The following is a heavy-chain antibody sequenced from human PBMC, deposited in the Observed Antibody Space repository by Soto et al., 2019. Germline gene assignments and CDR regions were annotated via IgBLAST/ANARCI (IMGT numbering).Heavy chain of an antibody. CDR2: IYWNDDK. D-gene: IGHD6-19*01. CDR3: AHTSSQWLVQDA. J-gene: IGHJ5*02. Sequence: QITLKESGPTLVKPTQTLTLTCTFSGFSLSTSGVGVGWIRQPPGKALEWLALIYWNDDKRYSPSLKSSLTITKDTSKIQMVLTMTNMDPVYTAKYYCAHTSSQWLVQDAWGQGTLVTVSS. CDR1: GFSLSTSGVG. V-gene: IGHV2-5*01.